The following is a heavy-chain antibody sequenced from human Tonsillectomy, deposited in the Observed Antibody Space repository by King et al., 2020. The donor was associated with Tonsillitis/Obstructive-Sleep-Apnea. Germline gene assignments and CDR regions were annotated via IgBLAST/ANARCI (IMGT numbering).Heavy chain of an antibody. CDR3: ARALGYCTSDSCLGSYFDS. Sequence: VQLVESGAEVKKPGESLKISCKSSGYRFTHYRIGWVRQIPGKGLEWMGSIYPDDSDVRHSPSFQGQVTLSADKSISTAYLHWSSLKASDTAIYFCARALGYCTSDSCLGSYFDSWAQGTLVTVSS. V-gene: IGHV5-51*01. J-gene: IGHJ4*02. CDR1: GYRFTHYR. D-gene: IGHD2-2*01. CDR2: IYPDDSDV.